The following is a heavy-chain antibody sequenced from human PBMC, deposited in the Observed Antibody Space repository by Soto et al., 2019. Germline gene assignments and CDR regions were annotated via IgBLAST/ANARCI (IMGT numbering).Heavy chain of an antibody. D-gene: IGHD6-19*01. CDR3: ASRSSGWYFDY. CDR1: GFTFSRYA. CDR2: ISGSGGST. Sequence: PGGSLRLSCAASGFTFSRYAMSWVRQAPGKGLEWVSIISGSGGSTYYADSVKGRFTISRDNSKNTLYLQMNSLRAEDTAVYYCASRSSGWYFDYWGQGTLVTVSS. V-gene: IGHV3-23*01. J-gene: IGHJ4*02.